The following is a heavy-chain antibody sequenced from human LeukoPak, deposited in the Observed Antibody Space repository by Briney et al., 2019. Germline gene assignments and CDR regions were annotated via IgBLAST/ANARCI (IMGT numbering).Heavy chain of an antibody. J-gene: IGHJ4*02. D-gene: IGHD1-26*01. CDR2: ISSSSSAI. CDR1: GFTFSSYS. CDR3: ARDSVGANDY. Sequence: GGSLRLSCAASGFTFSSYSMNWVRQAPGKGLEWVSYISSSSSAIYYADSVKGRFTISRDNAKNSLYLQMNSLRAEDTALYHCARDSVGANDYWGQGTLVTVSS. V-gene: IGHV3-48*04.